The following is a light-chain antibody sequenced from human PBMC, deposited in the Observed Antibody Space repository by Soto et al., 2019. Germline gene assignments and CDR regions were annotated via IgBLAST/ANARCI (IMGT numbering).Light chain of an antibody. CDR3: QQRSNWPPWT. CDR2: DAS. V-gene: IGKV3-11*01. CDR1: QSVSSY. Sequence: EIVLTQSPATLSLSPGERATLSCRASQSVSSYLAWYQQKPGQAPRLLIYDASNRATGIPARFSGSGCGTDFTLTISSLEPEDFAVYYCQQRSNWPPWTFGQGTKVDIK. J-gene: IGKJ1*01.